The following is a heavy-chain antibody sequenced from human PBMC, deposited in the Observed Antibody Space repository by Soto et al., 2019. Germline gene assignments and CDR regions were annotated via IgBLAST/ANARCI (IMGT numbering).Heavy chain of an antibody. Sequence: PSETLSLTCTVSGGSLSSGAYYWSWIRQHPGKGLEWIGYIYYSGSTYYNPSLESRVTLSVDTSRKQFSLKVSSVTAADTAVYYCARVPDRWGQGTLVTVSS. CDR2: IYYSGST. D-gene: IGHD2-2*01. CDR1: GGSLSSGAYY. CDR3: ARVPDR. V-gene: IGHV4-31*03. J-gene: IGHJ5*02.